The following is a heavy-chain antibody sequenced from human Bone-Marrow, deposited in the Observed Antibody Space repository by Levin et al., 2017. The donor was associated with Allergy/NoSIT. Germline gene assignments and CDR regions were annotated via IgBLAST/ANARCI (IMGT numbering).Heavy chain of an antibody. CDR2: INPNSGVT. J-gene: IGHJ5*02. CDR3: AREGYGGYCDTTNCYEGNWFDP. D-gene: IGHD2-2*01. CDR1: GYTFTGFY. Sequence: GESLKISCKASGYTFTGFYIHWVRQAPGQGLEWMGWINPNSGVTNYAQKFQGRVTMTRDTSINTAYMELSRLRSDDTSIYYCAREGYGGYCDTTNCYEGNWFDPWGQGTLVTVSS. V-gene: IGHV1-2*02.